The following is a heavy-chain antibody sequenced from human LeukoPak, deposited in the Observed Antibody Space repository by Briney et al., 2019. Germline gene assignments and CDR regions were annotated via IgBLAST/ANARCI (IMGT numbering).Heavy chain of an antibody. J-gene: IGHJ4*02. CDR1: GFTFSIYW. Sequence: GGSLRLSCAASGFTFSIYWMSWVRQAPGKGLEWVSSISSSSSYIYYADSVKGRFTISRDNAKNSLYLQMNSLRAEDTAVYYCARGRDYCGSGSYSVGYWGQGTLVTVSS. V-gene: IGHV3-21*01. D-gene: IGHD3-10*01. CDR2: ISSSSSYI. CDR3: ARGRDYCGSGSYSVGY.